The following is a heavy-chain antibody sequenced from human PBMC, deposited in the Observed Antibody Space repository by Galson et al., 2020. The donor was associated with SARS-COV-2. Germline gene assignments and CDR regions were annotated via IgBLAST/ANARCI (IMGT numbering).Heavy chain of an antibody. D-gene: IGHD6-6*01. CDR1: GASMNSYY. V-gene: IGHV4-4*07. CDR2: IYSTGTT. CDR3: AKGGSSSDHYFYGMDV. Sequence: SETLSLTCTVSGASMNSYYWTWIRQPAGKGLEFVGRIYSTGTTNYNPSLKSRLTMSLDTSKKQFSLKLTSVSAADTAVYFCAKGGSSSDHYFYGMDVWGQGTTVTVSS. J-gene: IGHJ6*02.